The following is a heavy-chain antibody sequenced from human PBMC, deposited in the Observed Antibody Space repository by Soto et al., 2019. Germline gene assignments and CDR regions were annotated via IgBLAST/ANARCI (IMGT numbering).Heavy chain of an antibody. J-gene: IGHJ4*02. V-gene: IGHV4-59*08. D-gene: IGHD4-17*01. Sequence: PSETLSLTCTVSGGSISSYYWSWIRQPPGKGLEWIGYIYYSGSTNYNPSLKSRVTISVDTSKNQFSLRLTSVTAADTAVYYCATHPPYGPLDYWGQGTLVTVSS. CDR2: IYYSGST. CDR3: ATHPPYGPLDY. CDR1: GGSISSYY.